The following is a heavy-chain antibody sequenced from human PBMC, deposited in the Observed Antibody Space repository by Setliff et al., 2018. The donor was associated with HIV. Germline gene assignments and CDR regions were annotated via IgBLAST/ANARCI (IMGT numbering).Heavy chain of an antibody. CDR3: ARDVDVYDILTGYHFDY. CDR2: ITPSGGSR. CDR1: GYTFSSYS. J-gene: IGHJ4*02. D-gene: IGHD3-9*01. Sequence: ASVKVSCKAPGYTFSSYSLHWVRQGPGRGLEWMGIITPSGGSRRYAQKFQGRLTMTRDMSTSTVHMDLSSLRPEDTAVYYCARDVDVYDILTGYHFDYWGQGTLVTVSS. V-gene: IGHV1-46*01.